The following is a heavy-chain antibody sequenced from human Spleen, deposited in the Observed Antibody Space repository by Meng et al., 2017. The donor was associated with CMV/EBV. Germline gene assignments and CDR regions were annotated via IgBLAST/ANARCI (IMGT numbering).Heavy chain of an antibody. Sequence: SETLSLTCTVSRGSINSHYCHWVRQPPGKRLEWIGYIYYNGSTNYNPSLKSRVTISVDTTKNQFFLKLASVTAADTAVYYCASELIAAAGFDYWGQGTLVTVSS. CDR2: IYYNGST. CDR1: RGSINSHY. V-gene: IGHV4-59*11. J-gene: IGHJ4*02. CDR3: ASELIAAAGFDY. D-gene: IGHD6-13*01.